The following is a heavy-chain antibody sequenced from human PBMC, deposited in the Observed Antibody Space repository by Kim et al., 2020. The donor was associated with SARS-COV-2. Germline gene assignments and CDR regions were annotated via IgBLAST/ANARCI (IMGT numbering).Heavy chain of an antibody. D-gene: IGHD4-17*01. Sequence: ADSVKGRFTISRDNSKNTLYLQMNSLRAEDTAVYYCALFYGGNANDAFDIWGQGTMVTVSS. V-gene: IGHV3-33*01. J-gene: IGHJ3*02. CDR3: ALFYGGNANDAFDI.